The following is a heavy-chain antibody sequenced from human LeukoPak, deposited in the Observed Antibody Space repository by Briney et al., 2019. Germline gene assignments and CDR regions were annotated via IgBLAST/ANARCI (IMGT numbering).Heavy chain of an antibody. CDR2: IYYSGST. J-gene: IGHJ4*02. D-gene: IGHD2-2*03. V-gene: IGHV4-59*01. CDR1: GGSISSYY. CDR3: TRQGGYFSDY. Sequence: SETLSLTCTVSGGSISSYYWSWIRQPPGKGLEWIGHIYYSGSTNYNPSLKSRVTISVDTSKNQFSLKLSSVTAADTAVYYCTRQGGYFSDYWGQGILVTVSS.